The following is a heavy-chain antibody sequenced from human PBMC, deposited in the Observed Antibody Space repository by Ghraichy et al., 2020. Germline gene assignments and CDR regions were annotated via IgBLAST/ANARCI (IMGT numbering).Heavy chain of an antibody. Sequence: SETLSLTCTVSGGSITTYFWGWIRQPPGNGLEWIGYIHYSGNTNCNPSLKSRITISADTSNNHFSLKLSSVTAADTAVYYCARYFCPGGICTGFDYWGRGILVIVSS. CDR1: GGSITTYF. CDR3: ARYFCPGGICTGFDY. J-gene: IGHJ4*02. D-gene: IGHD2-8*02. V-gene: IGHV4-59*01. CDR2: IHYSGNT.